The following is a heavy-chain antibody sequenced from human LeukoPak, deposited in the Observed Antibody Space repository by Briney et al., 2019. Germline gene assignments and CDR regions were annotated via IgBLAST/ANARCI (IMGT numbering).Heavy chain of an antibody. J-gene: IGHJ6*02. Sequence: SVKVSCKASGGTFSSYAISWVRQAPGQGLEWMGRIIPILGIANYAQKFQGRVTITADKSTSTAYMELSSLRSEDAAVYYCATAGTAMAYYYYYGMDVWGQGTTVTVSS. V-gene: IGHV1-69*04. CDR1: GGTFSSYA. D-gene: IGHD5-18*01. CDR3: ATAGTAMAYYYYYGMDV. CDR2: IIPILGIA.